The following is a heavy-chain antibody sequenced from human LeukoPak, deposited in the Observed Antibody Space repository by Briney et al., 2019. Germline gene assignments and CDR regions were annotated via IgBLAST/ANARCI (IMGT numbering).Heavy chain of an antibody. D-gene: IGHD6-13*01. CDR3: AKDSSSWYPMRYYYYGMDV. CDR1: GFTFSNYW. V-gene: IGHV3-7*03. J-gene: IGHJ6*02. CDR2: IKQDGSEK. Sequence: GGSLRLSCAASGFTFSNYWMSWVRQAPGKGLEWVANIKQDGSEKYYVNSVKGRFTISRDNAKNSLYLQMNSLRAEDTALYYCAKDSSSWYPMRYYYYGMDVWGQGTTVTVSS.